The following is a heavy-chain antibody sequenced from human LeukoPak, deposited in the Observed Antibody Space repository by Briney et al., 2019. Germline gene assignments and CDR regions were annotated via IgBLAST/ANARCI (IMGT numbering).Heavy chain of an antibody. V-gene: IGHV3-23*01. CDR2: IYENGGTT. J-gene: IGHJ4*02. CDR3: AKDFRIGYSAHFDY. CDR1: GFTLRSHA. Sequence: GGSLRLSCVGSGFTLRSHAMSWVRQAPEKGLEFVSGIYENGGTTYYADSVKGRFPISRDNSKNTLYLQMDSLRGEDTAVYYCAKDFRIGYSAHFDYWGQGALVTVSS. D-gene: IGHD2-21*01.